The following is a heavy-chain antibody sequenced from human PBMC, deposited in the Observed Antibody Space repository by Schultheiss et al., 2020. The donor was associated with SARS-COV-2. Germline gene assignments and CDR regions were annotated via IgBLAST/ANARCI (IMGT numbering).Heavy chain of an antibody. V-gene: IGHV1-69*13. J-gene: IGHJ6*02. CDR1: GGTFSSYS. D-gene: IGHD6-25*01. CDR2: IIPIFGTP. CDR3: ARDGYSRGYGSPIGYYYYGMDV. Sequence: SVKVSCKASGGTFSSYSISWVRQAPGQGLEWMGGIIPIFGTPNYAQKFQGRVTIAADESTSTTYMELSSLRSEDTAVYYCARDGYSRGYGSPIGYYYYGMDVWGQGTTVTVSS.